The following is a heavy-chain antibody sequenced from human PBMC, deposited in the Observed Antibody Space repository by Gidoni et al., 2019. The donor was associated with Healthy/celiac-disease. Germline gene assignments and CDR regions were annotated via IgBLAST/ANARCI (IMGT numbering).Heavy chain of an antibody. J-gene: IGHJ6*02. CDR2: ISGSGGST. D-gene: IGHD6-13*01. CDR3: AKAYSSSWYKWRVYYYGMDV. Sequence: EVQLLESGGGLVQPGGSLRLSCAASGFTFSSYAMRWVRQAPGKGLEWVAAISGSGGSTYYADSVKGRFTISRDNSKNTLYLQMNSLRAEDTAVYYCAKAYSSSWYKWRVYYYGMDVWGQGTTVTVSS. CDR1: GFTFSSYA. V-gene: IGHV3-23*01.